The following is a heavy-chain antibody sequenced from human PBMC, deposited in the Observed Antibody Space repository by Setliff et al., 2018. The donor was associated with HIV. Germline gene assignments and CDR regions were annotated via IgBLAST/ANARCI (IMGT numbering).Heavy chain of an antibody. Sequence: ASVKVSCKASGYTFTGYYMHWVRQAPGQGLEWMGWINPNSGGTNYAQKFQGWVTMTRDTSISTAYMELSRLRSDYTAVYYCARGRREDTPYYGMDVWGQGTTVTVSS. J-gene: IGHJ6*02. V-gene: IGHV1-2*04. CDR2: INPNSGGT. CDR1: GYTFTGYY. D-gene: IGHD2-15*01. CDR3: ARGRREDTPYYGMDV.